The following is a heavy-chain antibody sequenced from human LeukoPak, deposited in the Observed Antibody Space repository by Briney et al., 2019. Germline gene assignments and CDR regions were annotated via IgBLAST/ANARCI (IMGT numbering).Heavy chain of an antibody. CDR1: GGSISSYY. J-gene: IGHJ3*02. D-gene: IGHD4-17*01. Sequence: SETLSLTCTVSGGSISSYYWRWIRQPPGKGLEWIGYIYYSGSTNYNPSLKSRVTISVDTSKNQFSLKLSSVTAADTAVYYCARAGDDYGDYGDAFDIWGQGTMVTVSS. V-gene: IGHV4-59*01. CDR3: ARAGDDYGDYGDAFDI. CDR2: IYYSGST.